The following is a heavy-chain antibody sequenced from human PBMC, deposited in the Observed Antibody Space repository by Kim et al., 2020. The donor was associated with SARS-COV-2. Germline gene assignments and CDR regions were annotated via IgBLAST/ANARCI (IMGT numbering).Heavy chain of an antibody. CDR2: GNGNA. Sequence: GNGNAQYSPNFQGRGTVTRDTSASTGYMELSSLRSEDSAVYYCLGGYYFDYWGQGTLVTVSS. CDR3: LGGYYFDY. J-gene: IGHJ4*02. D-gene: IGHD2-15*01. V-gene: IGHV1-3*01.